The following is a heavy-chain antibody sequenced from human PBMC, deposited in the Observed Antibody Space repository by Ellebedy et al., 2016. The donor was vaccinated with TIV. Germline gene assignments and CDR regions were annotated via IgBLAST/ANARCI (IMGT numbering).Heavy chain of an antibody. J-gene: IGHJ4*02. Sequence: PGGSLRLSCAASGFTFSRYAMSWVRQAPGKGLEWVSGIVGSGSQKYADSVKGRFTISRDNSKRTVDLQMNSLRAEDTAIYFCAKDRTSGDVYWVFDNWGQGTLVSVSS. CDR1: GFTFSRYA. V-gene: IGHV3-23*01. CDR3: AKDRTSGDVYWVFDN. CDR2: IVGSGS. D-gene: IGHD2-21*01.